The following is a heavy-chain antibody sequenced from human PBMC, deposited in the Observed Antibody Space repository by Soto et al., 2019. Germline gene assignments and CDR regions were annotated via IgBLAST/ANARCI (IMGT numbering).Heavy chain of an antibody. CDR3: ARGRVVRFLEWSGGSYGMDV. CDR2: INHSGST. CDR1: GGSFSGYY. Sequence: QVQLQQWGAGLLKPSETLSLTCAVYGGSFSGYYWSWIRQPPGKGLEWIGEINHSGSTNYNPSLKSRVTISVDTSKNQFSLKLSSVTGADTAVYFCARGRVVRFLEWSGGSYGMDVWGQGTTVTVSS. D-gene: IGHD3-3*01. V-gene: IGHV4-34*01. J-gene: IGHJ6*02.